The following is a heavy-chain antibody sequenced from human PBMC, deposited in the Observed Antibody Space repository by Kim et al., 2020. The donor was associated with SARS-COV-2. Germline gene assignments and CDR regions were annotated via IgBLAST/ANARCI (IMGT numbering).Heavy chain of an antibody. CDR3: ARAGITMVRGVIWWFDP. D-gene: IGHD3-10*01. J-gene: IGHJ5*02. Sequence: FQGRVTITRDTAASTAYMELGSLRSEDTAVYYCARAGITMVRGVIWWFDPWGQGTLVTVSS. V-gene: IGHV1-3*01.